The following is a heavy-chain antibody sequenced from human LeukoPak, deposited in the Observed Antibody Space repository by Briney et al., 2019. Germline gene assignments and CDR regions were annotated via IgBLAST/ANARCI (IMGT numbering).Heavy chain of an antibody. V-gene: IGHV3-21*01. Sequence: GESLKISCAASGFTFSSYSMNWVRQAPGKGLEWVSSISSSSSYIYYADSVKGRFTISRDNAKNSLYLQMNSLRAEDTAVYYCARDDYCSGGSCATAFDYWGQGTLVTVSS. D-gene: IGHD2-15*01. J-gene: IGHJ4*02. CDR1: GFTFSSYS. CDR3: ARDDYCSGGSCATAFDY. CDR2: ISSSSSYI.